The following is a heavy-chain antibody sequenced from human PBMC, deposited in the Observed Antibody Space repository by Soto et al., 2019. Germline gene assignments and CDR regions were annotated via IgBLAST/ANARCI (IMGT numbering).Heavy chain of an antibody. CDR3: ARLNGYCVSTGCHGYYGMDV. Sequence: SETLSLTCTVSGGSFSPNYWAWIRQPPGKGLEWVGYIYFGGTTSYNPSLKSRVTISADTSMNEFSLRLSSVTAADTAVYYCARLNGYCVSTGCHGYYGMDVWGQGTTVTVSS. J-gene: IGHJ6*02. V-gene: IGHV4-59*08. D-gene: IGHD2-2*03. CDR2: IYFGGTT. CDR1: GGSFSPNY.